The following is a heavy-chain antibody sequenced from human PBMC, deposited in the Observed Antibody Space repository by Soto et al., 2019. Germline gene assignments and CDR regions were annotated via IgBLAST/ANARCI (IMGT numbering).Heavy chain of an antibody. CDR3: ARDGTLYDSSAYYYLY. CDR1: GGTFSRYT. V-gene: IGHV1-69*13. CDR2: ITPMFGTP. D-gene: IGHD3-22*01. J-gene: IGHJ4*02. Sequence: SVKVSCKASGGTFSRYTITWVRQAPGQGLEWMGGITPMFGTPNYAQKFQGRVTITADESTSTAYMELSSLRSEDTAMYYCARDGTLYDSSAYYYLYWGQGTLVTISS.